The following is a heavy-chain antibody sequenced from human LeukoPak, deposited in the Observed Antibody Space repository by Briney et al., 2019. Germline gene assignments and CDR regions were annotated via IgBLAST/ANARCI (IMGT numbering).Heavy chain of an antibody. J-gene: IGHJ5*02. D-gene: IGHD6-25*01. CDR1: SGSISSYY. Sequence: SETLSLTCTVSSGSISSYYWSWIRQPPGKGLEWIGYIYYSGTTNYNPSLKSRVTISVDTSKNQYSLKLSSVTTADTAVYYCGRSLSAAARDWFDPWGQGTLVTVSS. CDR3: GRSLSAAARDWFDP. V-gene: IGHV4-59*01. CDR2: IYYSGTT.